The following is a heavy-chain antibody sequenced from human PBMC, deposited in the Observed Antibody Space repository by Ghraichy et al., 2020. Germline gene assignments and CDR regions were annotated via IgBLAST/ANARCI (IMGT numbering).Heavy chain of an antibody. CDR2: IHGGSAGR. CDR1: GFTFTNFA. V-gene: IGHV3-23*01. Sequence: GGSLRLSCTASGFTFTNFAMSWVRQAPGKGPEWVSSIHGGSAGRFYLDSVKGRFIVSRDDSKNTLYLELRSLRVEDTAKYFCVKDSVEGNGVFDAFDIWGRGTMVIVSA. D-gene: IGHD3-10*01. CDR3: VKDSVEGNGVFDAFDI. J-gene: IGHJ3*02.